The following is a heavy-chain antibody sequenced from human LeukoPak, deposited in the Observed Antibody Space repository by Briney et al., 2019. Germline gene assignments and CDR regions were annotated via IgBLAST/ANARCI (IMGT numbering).Heavy chain of an antibody. J-gene: IGHJ4*02. CDR3: ARDAIDY. D-gene: IGHD2-15*01. CDR1: GFTFSSYW. Sequence: PGGSLRLSCAASGFTFSSYWMSWVRQAPGKGLEWVSSISSSSYIYYADSVKGRFTISRDNAENSLYLQMNSLRAEDTAVYYCARDAIDYWGQGTLVTVSS. V-gene: IGHV3-21*01. CDR2: ISSSSYI.